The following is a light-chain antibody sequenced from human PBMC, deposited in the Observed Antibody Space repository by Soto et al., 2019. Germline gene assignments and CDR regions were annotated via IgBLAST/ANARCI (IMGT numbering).Light chain of an antibody. V-gene: IGKV3-20*01. CDR1: QRFSGTS. CDR2: GVS. J-gene: IGKJ1*01. CDR3: HQCDNSRWT. Sequence: EIVLTQSPGTLSLSPGERATLPCRASQRFSGTSLAWYQQKPGQAPRLLIYGVSNRPTGIPDRFSGSGSGTDFTLTISRLEPEDFALYYCHQCDNSRWTFGQGTKVEIK.